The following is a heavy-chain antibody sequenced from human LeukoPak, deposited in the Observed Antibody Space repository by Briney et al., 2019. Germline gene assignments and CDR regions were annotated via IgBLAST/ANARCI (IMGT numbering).Heavy chain of an antibody. V-gene: IGHV4-31*03. CDR2: IYYSGST. CDR3: ARETSTAAGPSYFDC. J-gene: IGHJ4*02. Sequence: SETLSLTCTVSGGSISSGGYYWSWIRQHPGKGLEWIGYIYYSGSTYYNPSLKSRVTISVDTSKNQFSLKLSSVTAADTAVYYCARETSTAAGPSYFDCWGQGTLVTVSS. CDR1: GGSISSGGYY. D-gene: IGHD6-13*01.